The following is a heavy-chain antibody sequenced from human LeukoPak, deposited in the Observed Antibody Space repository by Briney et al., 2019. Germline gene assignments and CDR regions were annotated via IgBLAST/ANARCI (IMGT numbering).Heavy chain of an antibody. D-gene: IGHD3-10*01. CDR3: AKDLIPPSGAKRRSGSKFDP. CDR1: GFTFSNYA. V-gene: IGHV3-23*01. Sequence: GSLRLSCAASGFTFSNYAMNWVRQAPGKGLEWVSTIGGSGAGTYYADSVKGRFTISRDNSKNTLYLQMNGLRAEDTAVYYCAKDLIPPSGAKRRSGSKFDPWGQGTLVTVSS. CDR2: IGGSGAGT. J-gene: IGHJ5*02.